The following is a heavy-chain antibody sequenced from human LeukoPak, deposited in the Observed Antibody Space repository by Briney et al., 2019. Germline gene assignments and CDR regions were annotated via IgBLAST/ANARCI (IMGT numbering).Heavy chain of an antibody. Sequence: PGGSLRLSCAASGFTFSSYWMSWVRQAPGKGLEWVASIKQDGSEKYYVDSVKGRFTISRDNAKNSLYLQMNSLRAEDTALYYCASHSPLWNYWGQGTLVTVSS. CDR2: IKQDGSEK. D-gene: IGHD1-1*01. CDR3: ASHSPLWNY. J-gene: IGHJ4*02. CDR1: GFTFSSYW. V-gene: IGHV3-7*02.